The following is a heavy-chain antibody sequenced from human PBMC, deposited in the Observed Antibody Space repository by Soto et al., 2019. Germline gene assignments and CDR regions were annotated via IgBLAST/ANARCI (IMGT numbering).Heavy chain of an antibody. Sequence: GGSLRLSCAASGFTFSSYGMYWVRQAPGKGLEWVAFISYDGSSKYYADSVKGRLTISRDNSENTLYLQMNSLRAEDTAVYYCAKGSIVGATKDWFDPWGQGTLVTASS. CDR2: ISYDGSSK. J-gene: IGHJ5*02. D-gene: IGHD1-26*01. CDR1: GFTFSSYG. V-gene: IGHV3-30*18. CDR3: AKGSIVGATKDWFDP.